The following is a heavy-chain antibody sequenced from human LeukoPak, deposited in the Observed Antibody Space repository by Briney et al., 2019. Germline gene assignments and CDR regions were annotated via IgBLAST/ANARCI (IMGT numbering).Heavy chain of an antibody. V-gene: IGHV4-4*09. D-gene: IGHD2/OR15-2a*01. J-gene: IGHJ4*02. CDR1: GDSITTYY. CDR3: ARGARIFDS. CDR2: NYINGDT. Sequence: PSETLSLTCTVSGDSITTYYWSWVRQAPGQGLECLGYNYINGDTNSNPSLKSRGTLSLDTSKNQFSLRLSSVTAADTAVYYCARGARIFDSWGPGKLVTVSS.